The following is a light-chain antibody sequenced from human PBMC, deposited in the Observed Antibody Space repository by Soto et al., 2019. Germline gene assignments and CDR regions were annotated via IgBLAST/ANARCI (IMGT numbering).Light chain of an antibody. CDR1: QSISTY. Sequence: IQLTQSPSSLSASVGDRVTITCRASQSISTYLNWYQQTPGKAPKLLIYAASSLQSGVPSRFSGSGSGTDFTLTISSLHPEDSATYYCQQSYSTPPTFGQGNKV. CDR3: QQSYSTPPT. V-gene: IGKV1-39*01. J-gene: IGKJ1*01. CDR2: AAS.